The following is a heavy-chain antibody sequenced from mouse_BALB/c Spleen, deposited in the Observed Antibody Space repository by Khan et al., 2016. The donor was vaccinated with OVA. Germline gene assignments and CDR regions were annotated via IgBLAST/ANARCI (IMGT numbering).Heavy chain of an antibody. V-gene: IGHV2-9*02. Sequence: QVQLKESGPGLVAPSQSLSITCSVSGFSLITYGVHWVRQSPGKGLEWLGIIWAGGSTNYNSALMSRLSISKDNSKSQVFLKMNSLQTEDTAMYYCARGTAYYGDYEAMDYWGQGTSVTVSS. D-gene: IGHD2-13*01. J-gene: IGHJ4*01. CDR1: GFSLITYG. CDR2: IWAGGST. CDR3: ARGTAYYGDYEAMDY.